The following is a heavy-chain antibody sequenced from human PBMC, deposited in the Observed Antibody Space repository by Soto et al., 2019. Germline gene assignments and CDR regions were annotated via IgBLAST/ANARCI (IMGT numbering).Heavy chain of an antibody. Sequence: PSETLSLTCTVSGASISGFYWSWIRKSAGKGLEWIGRIYATGTTDYNPPLNSRVMMSVETSKKQFSQKLRSLTAADTAVYYCVRDGTKTLRDWFDPWGQGISVTVSS. CDR3: VRDGTKTLRDWFDP. D-gene: IGHD1-1*01. CDR2: IYATGTT. V-gene: IGHV4-4*07. J-gene: IGHJ5*02. CDR1: GASISGFY.